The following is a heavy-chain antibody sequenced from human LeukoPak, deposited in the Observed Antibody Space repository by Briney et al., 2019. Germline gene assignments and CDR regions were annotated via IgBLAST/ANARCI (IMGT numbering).Heavy chain of an antibody. CDR3: ARGPVEAVFGVSTED. CDR1: GYTFTSYD. J-gene: IGHJ6*02. V-gene: IGHV1-8*01. Sequence: ASVTVSCTASGYTFTSYDINWVRQATGQGLEWMGWMNPSSGNTGYAQKFQGRVSMTRDISISTAYMELSSLRSEDTAVYYCARGPVEAVFGVSTEDWGQGTTVTVSS. D-gene: IGHD3-10*02. CDR2: MNPSSGNT.